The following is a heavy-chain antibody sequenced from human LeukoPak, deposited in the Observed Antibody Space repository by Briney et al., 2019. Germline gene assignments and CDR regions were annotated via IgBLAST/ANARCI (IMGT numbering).Heavy chain of an antibody. J-gene: IGHJ3*02. CDR2: ISYDGSNK. CDR1: GFTFSSYA. Sequence: GGCLRLSCAAYGFTFSSYAMHWVRQAPGKGLEWVAVISYDGSNKYYADSVKGRFTISIDNAKNSLYLQMNSLRAEDTAVYYCARDVTSPEAFGIWGQGTMVTVSS. D-gene: IGHD2-21*02. CDR3: ARDVTSPEAFGI. V-gene: IGHV3-30*04.